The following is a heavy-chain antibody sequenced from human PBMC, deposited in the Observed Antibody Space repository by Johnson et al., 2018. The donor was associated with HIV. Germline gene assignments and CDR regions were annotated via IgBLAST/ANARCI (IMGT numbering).Heavy chain of an antibody. CDR3: ARGRYGRMTTVAAAAFDI. CDR2: ISSSGSTI. V-gene: IGHV3-11*01. J-gene: IGHJ3*02. Sequence: VQLVESGGGLVKPGGSLRLSCAAFGFTFFDYYMSWIRQAPGKGLEWVSYISSSGSTIYYADSVTGRFTISRDNAKNSLYLQMNSLRAEDTALYYCARGRYGRMTTVAAAAFDIWGQGTMVTVSS. D-gene: IGHD4-23*01. CDR1: GFTFFDYY.